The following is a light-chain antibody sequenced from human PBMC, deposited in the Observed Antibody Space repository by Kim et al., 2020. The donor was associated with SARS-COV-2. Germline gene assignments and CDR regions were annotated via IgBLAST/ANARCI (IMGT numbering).Light chain of an antibody. Sequence: DIQMTQSPSSLSASVGDRVTITCRASQDIGNELGWYQQNPGRAPKRLIYAASSLQSGVPSRFSGSGSETEFTLTISSLQSEDFATYYCLQHRTYPITFGQGTRLEIK. V-gene: IGKV1-17*01. CDR3: LQHRTYPIT. J-gene: IGKJ5*01. CDR2: AAS. CDR1: QDIGNE.